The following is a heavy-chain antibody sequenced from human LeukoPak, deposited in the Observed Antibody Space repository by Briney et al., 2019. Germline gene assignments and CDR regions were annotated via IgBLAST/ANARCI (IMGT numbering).Heavy chain of an antibody. CDR2: IYHSGST. J-gene: IGHJ3*02. D-gene: IGHD6-19*01. V-gene: IGHV4-4*02. CDR1: GGSISSSNW. CDR3: ARRPYSSGWYGAFDI. Sequence: KTSETLSLTCAVSGGSISSSNWWSWARQPPGRGLEWIGEIYHSGSTNYNPSLKSRVTISVDKSKNQFSLKLSSVTAADTAVYYCARRPYSSGWYGAFDIWGQGTMVTVSS.